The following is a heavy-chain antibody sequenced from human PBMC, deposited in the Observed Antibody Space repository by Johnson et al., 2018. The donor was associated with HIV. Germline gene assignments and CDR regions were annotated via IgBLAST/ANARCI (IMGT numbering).Heavy chain of an antibody. CDR3: ARDHNHSNPGGAFDI. CDR1: GFTFSSYA. Sequence: QVQLVESGGGVVQPGRSLRLSCAASGFTFSSYAMHWVRQAPGKGLEWVAVISYDGSNKYYADSVKGRFTISRDNSKNPLYLQMNSLRAEDTAVYYCARDHNHSNPGGAFDIWGQGTMVTVSS. CDR2: ISYDGSNK. J-gene: IGHJ3*02. D-gene: IGHD1-14*01. V-gene: IGHV3-30*04.